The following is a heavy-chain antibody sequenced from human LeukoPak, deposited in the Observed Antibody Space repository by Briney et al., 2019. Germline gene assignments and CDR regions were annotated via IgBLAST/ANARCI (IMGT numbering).Heavy chain of an antibody. CDR2: ITRSSIYT. Sequence: GSLRLSCAASGFTFSNYNMNWVRQTPGKGLEWVSSITRSSIYTFYADSVKGRFTISRDNAKNTLYLQMNSLRAEDTAVYYCARRAGAYSHPYDYWGQGTLVTVSS. V-gene: IGHV3-21*04. CDR1: GFTFSNYN. J-gene: IGHJ4*02. CDR3: ARRAGAYSHPYDY. D-gene: IGHD4/OR15-4a*01.